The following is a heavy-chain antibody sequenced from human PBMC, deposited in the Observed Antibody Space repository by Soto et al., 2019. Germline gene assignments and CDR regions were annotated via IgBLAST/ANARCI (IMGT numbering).Heavy chain of an antibody. V-gene: IGHV1-2*04. CDR1: GYTLTGYY. D-gene: IGHD3-9*01. CDR2: INPNSGGT. Sequence: GGSVKVSCKASGYTLTGYYMHWVRQARGQGLEWMGWINPNSGGTNYAQKFQGWVTMTRDTSISTAYMELSRLRSDDTAVYYCARDRDDSLTGYSANWFDPWGQGTLVTVPQ. J-gene: IGHJ5*02. CDR3: ARDRDDSLTGYSANWFDP.